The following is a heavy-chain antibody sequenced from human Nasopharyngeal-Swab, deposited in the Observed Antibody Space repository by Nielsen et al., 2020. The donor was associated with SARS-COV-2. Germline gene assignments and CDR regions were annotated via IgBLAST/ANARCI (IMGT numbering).Heavy chain of an antibody. J-gene: IGHJ4*02. CDR3: VRGMGVRTAAFYS. Sequence: GGSLRLSCTASGFTFDAYAMHWVRQAPGKGLDWVSGILRKTGSIGYADSVKGRFTISRENAKNSLHLQMNSLRPKDAAMYFFVRGMGVRTAAFYSWGQGTLVTSSS. CDR1: GFTFDAYA. V-gene: IGHV3-9*01. D-gene: IGHD6-6*01. CDR2: ILRKTGSI.